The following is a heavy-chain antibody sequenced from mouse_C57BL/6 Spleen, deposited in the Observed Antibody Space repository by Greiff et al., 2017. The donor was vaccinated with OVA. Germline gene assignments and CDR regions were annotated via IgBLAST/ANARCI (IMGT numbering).Heavy chain of an antibody. D-gene: IGHD3-3*01. CDR1: GFTFSDYY. Sequence: EVKLMESEGGLVQPGSSMKLSCTASGFTFSDYYMAWVRQVPEKGLEWVANINYDGSSTYYLDSLKSRFIISRDNAKNILYLQMSSLKSEDTATYYCARDRRDGAMDYWGQGTSVTVSS. J-gene: IGHJ4*01. CDR2: INYDGSST. CDR3: ARDRRDGAMDY. V-gene: IGHV5-16*01.